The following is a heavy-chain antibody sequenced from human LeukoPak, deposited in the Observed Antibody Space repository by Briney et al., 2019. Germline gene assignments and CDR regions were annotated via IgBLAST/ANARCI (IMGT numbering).Heavy chain of an antibody. CDR1: GGSFSGYY. Sequence: SETLSLTCAVYGGSFSGYYWSWIRQPPRKGLEWIGYIYYSGSTYYNPSLKSRVTISVDTSKNQSSLKLSSVTAADTAVYYCARDANYYDSSGYYSLNYYGMDVWGQGTTVTVSS. CDR3: ARDANYYDSSGYYSLNYYGMDV. CDR2: IYYSGST. D-gene: IGHD3-22*01. V-gene: IGHV4-30-4*08. J-gene: IGHJ6*02.